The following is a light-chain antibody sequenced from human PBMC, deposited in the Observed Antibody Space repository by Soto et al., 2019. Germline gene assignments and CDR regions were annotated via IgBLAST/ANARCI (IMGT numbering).Light chain of an antibody. CDR1: QSISRY. V-gene: IGKV1-39*01. CDR3: QQSYNLKFT. Sequence: DIQMTQSPSSLSASVGDRVTITCRASQSISRYLNWYQKKPGKAPKLLFYAASTLQSGVPSRFSGNESGTDFTLTISSLQPEDTATYYCQQSYNLKFTFGPGTKVDIK. CDR2: AAS. J-gene: IGKJ3*01.